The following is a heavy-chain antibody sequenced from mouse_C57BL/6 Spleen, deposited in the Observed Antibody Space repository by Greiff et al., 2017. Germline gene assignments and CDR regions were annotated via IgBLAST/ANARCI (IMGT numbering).Heavy chain of an antibody. J-gene: IGHJ3*01. V-gene: IGHV1-80*01. CDR3: ARSSGYSKYRFAY. CDR2: IDPGDGDT. CDR1: GYAFSSYW. Sequence: VQRVESGAELVKPGASVKISCKASGYAFSSYWMHWVKQRPGKGLEWIGKIDPGDGDTNYNGKFKGKATLTADKSSSTAYMQLSSLTSEDSAVYFCARSSGYSKYRFAYWGQGTLVTVSA. D-gene: IGHD2-5*01.